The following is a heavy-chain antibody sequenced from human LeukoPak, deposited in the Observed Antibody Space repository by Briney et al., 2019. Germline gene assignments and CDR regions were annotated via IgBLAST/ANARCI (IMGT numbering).Heavy chain of an antibody. Sequence: PSETLSLTCAVYGGSFSGYYWSWIRQPPGKGLEWIGEINHSGSTNYNPSLKSRVTISVDTSKSQFSLKLSSVTAADTAVYYCARRPSGGLPRATNWFDPWGQGTLVTVSS. CDR1: GGSFSGYY. J-gene: IGHJ5*02. D-gene: IGHD3-10*01. CDR2: INHSGST. V-gene: IGHV4-34*01. CDR3: ARRPSGGLPRATNWFDP.